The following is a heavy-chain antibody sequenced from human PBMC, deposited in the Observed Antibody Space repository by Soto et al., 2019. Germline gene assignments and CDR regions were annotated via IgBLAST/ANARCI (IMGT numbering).Heavy chain of an antibody. D-gene: IGHD4-17*01. CDR3: ARYRLYGDPEGHWFDP. Sequence: QVQLQESGPGLVKPSGTLSLTCAVSGGSISSSNWWSWVRQPPGKGLEWIGEIYHSGSTNYNPSRQCRATISXXKXKXXFSLKLSSVTAADTAVYYCARYRLYGDPEGHWFDPWGQGTLVTVSS. CDR2: IYHSGST. CDR1: GGSISSSNW. J-gene: IGHJ5*02. V-gene: IGHV4-4*02.